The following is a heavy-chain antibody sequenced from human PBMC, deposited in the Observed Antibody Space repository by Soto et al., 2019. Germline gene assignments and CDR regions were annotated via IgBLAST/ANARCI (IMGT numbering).Heavy chain of an antibody. CDR1: GFTFSSYA. J-gene: IGHJ4*02. D-gene: IGHD2-15*01. CDR3: AKVTENCSGGSCYYAPHFDY. Sequence: GGSLRLSCAASGFTFSSYAMSWVRQAPGKGLEWVSAISGSGGSTYYADSVKGRFTISRDNSKNTLYLQMNSLRAEDTAVYYCAKVTENCSGGSCYYAPHFDYWGQGTXVTVSS. V-gene: IGHV3-23*01. CDR2: ISGSGGST.